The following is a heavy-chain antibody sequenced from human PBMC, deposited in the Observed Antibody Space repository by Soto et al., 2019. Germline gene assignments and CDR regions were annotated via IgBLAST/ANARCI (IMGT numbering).Heavy chain of an antibody. CDR1: GVSFSGYY. CDR2: VNPTGST. CDR3: ARGREQCLFDAFDI. D-gene: IGHD6-19*01. J-gene: IGHJ3*02. Sequence: SETLSLTCAVYGVSFSGYYWSWIRQPPGKGLEWIGEVNPTGSTKYNPSLKSRVTISIDKSKNQFSLNLNTLTAADTALYYCARGREQCLFDAFDIWGQGTMVTVSS. V-gene: IGHV4-34*01.